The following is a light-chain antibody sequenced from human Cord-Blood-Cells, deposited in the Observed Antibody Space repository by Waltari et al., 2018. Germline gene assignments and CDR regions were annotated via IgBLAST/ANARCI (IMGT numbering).Light chain of an antibody. CDR3: QQYGSSPRT. V-gene: IGKV3-20*01. CDR2: GAS. CDR1: QSVSSSY. J-gene: IGKJ1*01. Sequence: EMVFTQSPRTLSLSPGERATLPCRASQSVSSSYLAWYQQKPGQATRLLIYGASSRATGIPDRFSGSGSGTDFTITISRLEPEDLAVYYCQQYGSSPRTFGQGTKVEIK.